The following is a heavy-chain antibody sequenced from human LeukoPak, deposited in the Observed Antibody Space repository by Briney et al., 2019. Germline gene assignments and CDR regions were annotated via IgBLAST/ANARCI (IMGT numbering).Heavy chain of an antibody. CDR3: AREPEDIVVVVAARVGAFDI. Sequence: ASVKVSCKASGYTFTGYYMHWVRQAPGQGLEWMGWINPNSGGTNYAQKFQGRVTMTRDTSISTAYMELSSLRSEDTAVYYCAREPEDIVVVVAARVGAFDIWGQGTMVTVSS. D-gene: IGHD2-15*01. CDR1: GYTFTGYY. J-gene: IGHJ3*02. V-gene: IGHV1-2*02. CDR2: INPNSGGT.